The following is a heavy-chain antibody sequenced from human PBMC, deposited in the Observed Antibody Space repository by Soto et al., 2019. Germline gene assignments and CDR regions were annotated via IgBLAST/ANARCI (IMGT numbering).Heavy chain of an antibody. V-gene: IGHV4-4*07. CDR1: GGSISSYY. CDR3: ARDGSAYYDILTDDYYYYGMDV. D-gene: IGHD3-9*01. J-gene: IGHJ6*02. Sequence: WETLSLTCTVSGGSISSYYWSWIRQPAGKGLEWIGRIYTSGSTNYNPSLKSRATMSVDTSKNQFSLKLSSVTAADTAVYYCARDGSAYYDILTDDYYYYGMDVWGQGTTVTVSS. CDR2: IYTSGST.